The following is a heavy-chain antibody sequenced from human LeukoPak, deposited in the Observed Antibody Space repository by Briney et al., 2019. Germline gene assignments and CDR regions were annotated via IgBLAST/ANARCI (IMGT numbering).Heavy chain of an antibody. D-gene: IGHD3-10*01. V-gene: IGHV4-59*01. Sequence: SETLSLTCTVSGGSISSYYWSWIRQPPGKGLEWIGYIYYSGSTNYNPSLKSRVTISVDTSKNQFSLKLSSVTAADTAVYYCASGGFGELPYFDYWGQGTLVTVSS. J-gene: IGHJ4*02. CDR1: GGSISSYY. CDR3: ASGGFGELPYFDY. CDR2: IYYSGST.